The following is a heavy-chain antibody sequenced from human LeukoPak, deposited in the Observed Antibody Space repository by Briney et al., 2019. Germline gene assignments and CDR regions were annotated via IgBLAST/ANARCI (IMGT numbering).Heavy chain of an antibody. CDR2: ITGSGGAT. CDR3: ARDVATTVTTTYYYYGMDV. V-gene: IGHV3-23*01. J-gene: IGHJ6*02. Sequence: GGSLRLSCAASGFTFSSYAMSWVRQAPGKGLEWVSAITGSGGATYYADSVKGRFTISRDNSKNTLYLQMNSLRAEDTAVYYCARDVATTVTTTYYYYGMDVWGQGTTVTVSS. D-gene: IGHD4-17*01. CDR1: GFTFSSYA.